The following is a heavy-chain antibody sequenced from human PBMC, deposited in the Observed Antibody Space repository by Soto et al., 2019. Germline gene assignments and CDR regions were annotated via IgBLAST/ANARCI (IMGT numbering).Heavy chain of an antibody. CDR3: ARVGCSGGSCYSGLPDAFDI. J-gene: IGHJ3*02. CDR2: ISAYNGNT. V-gene: IGHV1-18*01. Sequence: QVQLVQSGAEVKKPGASVKVSCKASGYTFTSYGISWVRQAPGQGLEWMGWISAYNGNTNYAQKLQGRVTMNTDTSTSTAYMELRSLRSDDTAVYYCARVGCSGGSCYSGLPDAFDIWGQGTMVTVSS. CDR1: GYTFTSYG. D-gene: IGHD2-15*01.